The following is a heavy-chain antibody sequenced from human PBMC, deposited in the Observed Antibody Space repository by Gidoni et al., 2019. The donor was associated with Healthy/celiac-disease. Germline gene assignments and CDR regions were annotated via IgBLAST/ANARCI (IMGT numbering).Heavy chain of an antibody. V-gene: IGHV3-64D*06. Sequence: EVQLVESGGGLVQPGGSLRLSCSASGFTFSSYAMHWVRQAPGKGLEYVSAISSNGGSTYYADSVKGRFTISRDNSKNTLYLQMSSLRAEDTAVYYCVKVGESGVGATLFDYWGQGTLVTVSS. J-gene: IGHJ4*02. CDR3: VKVGESGVGATLFDY. CDR2: ISSNGGST. D-gene: IGHD1-26*01. CDR1: GFTFSSYA.